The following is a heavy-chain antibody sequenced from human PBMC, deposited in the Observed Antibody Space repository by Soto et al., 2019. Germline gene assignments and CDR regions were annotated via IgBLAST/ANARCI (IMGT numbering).Heavy chain of an antibody. CDR1: GDSISSSSYY. CDR3: ASRYGPSEFDH. J-gene: IGHJ4*02. D-gene: IGHD3-9*01. Sequence: SETLSLTCSVSGDSISSSSYYCGWIRQSPGEGPEWIGNIHGNGGTQYNPSPSSRVIISVDTSANQFSLRLTSVTAADTAVYYCASRYGPSEFDHWGQGSQVTVSS. V-gene: IGHV4-39*01. CDR2: IHGNGGT.